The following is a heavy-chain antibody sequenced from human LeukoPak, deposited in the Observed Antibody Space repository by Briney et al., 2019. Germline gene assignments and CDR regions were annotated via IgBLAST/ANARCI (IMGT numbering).Heavy chain of an antibody. Sequence: GGSLRLSCAASGFTFSSYIMNWVRQAPGKRLEWVSSISSSSYIYYADSVKGRFTISRDNAKNSLYLQMNSLRAEDTAVYYCARGVGFYDSSGYHPSYFDYWGQGTLVTVSS. V-gene: IGHV3-21*01. D-gene: IGHD3-22*01. CDR3: ARGVGFYDSSGYHPSYFDY. CDR2: ISSSSYI. CDR1: GFTFSSYI. J-gene: IGHJ4*02.